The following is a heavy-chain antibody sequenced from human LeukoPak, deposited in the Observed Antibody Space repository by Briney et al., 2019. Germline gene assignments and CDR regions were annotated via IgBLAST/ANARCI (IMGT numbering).Heavy chain of an antibody. J-gene: IGHJ4*02. CDR1: GGSISSYY. D-gene: IGHD4-17*01. CDR2: IYYSGST. Sequence: SETLSLTCTVSGGSISSYYWSWIRQPPGKGLEWIGYIYYSGSTIYNPSLKSRVTISVDTSKNQFSLRLRYVTAADTAVYYCARTASTVTTAIDYWGQGTLVTVSS. V-gene: IGHV4-59*01. CDR3: ARTASTVTTAIDY.